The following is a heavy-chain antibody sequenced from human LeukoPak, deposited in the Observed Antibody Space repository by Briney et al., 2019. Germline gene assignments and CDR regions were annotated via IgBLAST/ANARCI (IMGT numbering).Heavy chain of an antibody. J-gene: IGHJ4*02. CDR3: AKSHSVAQRGYFDY. V-gene: IGHV3-23*01. Sequence: PGGSLRLSCAAPGFTFSSFAMTWVRQAPGKGLEWVSTISDSGGSTYYADAVKGRFTISRDNSKDTLYAQVNSLRAEDAAVYYCAKSHSVAQRGYFDYWGQGTLVTVSS. CDR1: GFTFSSFA. D-gene: IGHD2-15*01. CDR2: ISDSGGST.